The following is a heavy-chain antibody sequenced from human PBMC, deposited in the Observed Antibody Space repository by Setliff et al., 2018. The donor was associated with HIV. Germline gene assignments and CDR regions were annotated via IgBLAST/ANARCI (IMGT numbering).Heavy chain of an antibody. CDR3: ATPVTSRGYYYMDV. J-gene: IGHJ6*03. CDR1: SGSITSSLYY. V-gene: IGHV4-31*03. CDR2: FYYSGFT. D-gene: IGHD4-17*01. Sequence: PSETLSLTCTVSSGSITSSLYYWTWIRQHPGKGLEWIGYFYYSGFTYYNPSLKSRVTISIDTSNNQLSLKLKSVTAADTAVYYCATPVTSRGYYYMDVWGKGTTVTVSS.